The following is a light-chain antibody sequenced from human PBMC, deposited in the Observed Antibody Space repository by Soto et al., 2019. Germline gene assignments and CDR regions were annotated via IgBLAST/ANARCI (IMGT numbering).Light chain of an antibody. J-gene: IGKJ4*01. CDR1: QTISTW. CDR3: KKYNSAPLT. CDR2: DAY. Sequence: IQMTQSPSSLSASVGDRVTITCRASQTISTWMAWYQQKPGKAHKLLIYDAYTLETGVQSRFSGSGSGTDFTLTIRSLQPEDVGTYYCKKYNSAPLTFGGGTKVDIK. V-gene: IGKV1-5*01.